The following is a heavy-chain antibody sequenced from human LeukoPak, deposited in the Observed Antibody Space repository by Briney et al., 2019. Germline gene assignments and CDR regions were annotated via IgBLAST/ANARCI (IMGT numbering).Heavy chain of an antibody. J-gene: IGHJ3*02. D-gene: IGHD3-3*01. CDR2: INHSGST. CDR1: GGSFSGYY. CDR3: ARHGAYLSIFGVNDAFDI. V-gene: IGHV4-34*01. Sequence: SETLSLTCAVYGGSFSGYYWSWIRQPPGKGLEWIGEINHSGSTNYNPSLKSRVTISVDTSKNQFSLKLSSVTAADTAVYYCARHGAYLSIFGVNDAFDIWGQGTMVTVSS.